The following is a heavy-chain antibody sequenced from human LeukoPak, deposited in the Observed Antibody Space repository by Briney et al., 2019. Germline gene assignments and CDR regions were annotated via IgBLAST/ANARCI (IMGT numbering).Heavy chain of an antibody. CDR1: GFTFSSYW. J-gene: IGHJ3*02. D-gene: IGHD1-26*01. CDR2: IKQDGSEK. CDR3: ARDRGAWWELRGWDAFDI. V-gene: IGHV3-7*01. Sequence: PGGSLRLSCAASGFTFSSYWMSWVRQAPGKGLEWVANIKQDGSEKYYADSVKGRFTISRDNAKNSLYLQMNSLRAEDTAVYYCARDRGAWWELRGWDAFDIWGQGTMVTVSS.